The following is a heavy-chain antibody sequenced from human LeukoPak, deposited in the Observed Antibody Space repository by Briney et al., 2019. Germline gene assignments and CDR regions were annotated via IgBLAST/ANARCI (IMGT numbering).Heavy chain of an antibody. Sequence: GESLKISCKGSGYSFTSYWIGWVRQMPGKGLEWMGIIYPGDSDTRYSPSFQGQVTISADESISTAYLQWSSLKASDTAMYYCARTNEYYYDSSRYYFDYWGQGTLVTVSS. CDR2: IYPGDSDT. D-gene: IGHD3-22*01. J-gene: IGHJ4*02. CDR3: ARTNEYYYDSSRYYFDY. V-gene: IGHV5-51*01. CDR1: GYSFTSYW.